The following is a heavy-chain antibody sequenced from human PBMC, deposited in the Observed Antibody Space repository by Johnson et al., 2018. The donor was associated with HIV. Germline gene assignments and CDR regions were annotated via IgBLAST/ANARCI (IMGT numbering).Heavy chain of an antibody. Sequence: QVQLVESGGGLVKPGGSLRLSCAVSGFTFSDYYMSWNSQAPGQGLEWVSSISSSGSTIYYADPVQGRFTISRDTAKNSLYLQMNSLRAEDTAVYYCATYSSSWYKGGYAFDIWGQGTMVTVSS. CDR2: ISSSGSTI. V-gene: IGHV3-11*04. CDR1: GFTFSDYY. CDR3: ATYSSSWYKGGYAFDI. D-gene: IGHD6-13*01. J-gene: IGHJ3*02.